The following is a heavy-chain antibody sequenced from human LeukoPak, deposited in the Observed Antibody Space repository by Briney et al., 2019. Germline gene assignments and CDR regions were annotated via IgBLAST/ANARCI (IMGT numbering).Heavy chain of an antibody. Sequence: GGSLRLSCAASGFTFSETWMSWVRQAPGKGLEWVANIRPDGSSVDYVDSVKGRFAISRDNAKSSLYLQMNTLRVEDTAVYYCWHPLIQGAVSWGQGTLVTVSS. CDR2: IRPDGSSV. D-gene: IGHD3-10*01. V-gene: IGHV3-7*01. CDR3: WHPLIQGAVS. CDR1: GFTFSETW. J-gene: IGHJ5*02.